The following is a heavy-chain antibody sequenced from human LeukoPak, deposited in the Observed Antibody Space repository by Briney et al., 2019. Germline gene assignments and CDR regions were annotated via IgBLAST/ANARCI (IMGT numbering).Heavy chain of an antibody. CDR1: GFTFDDYT. J-gene: IGHJ4*02. CDR2: ISWDGGST. Sequence: GGSLRLSCAASGFTFDDYTMHWVRQAPGKGLEWVSLISWDGGSTYYADSVKGRFTISRDNAKNSLYLQMNSLRAEDTAVYYCARVTNGGYDSGNFDYWGQGTLVTVSS. D-gene: IGHD5-12*01. V-gene: IGHV3-43*01. CDR3: ARVTNGGYDSGNFDY.